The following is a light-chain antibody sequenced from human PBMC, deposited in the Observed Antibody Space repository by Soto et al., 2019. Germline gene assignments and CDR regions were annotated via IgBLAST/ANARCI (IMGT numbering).Light chain of an antibody. V-gene: IGKV3-15*01. Sequence: EIVMTQSPATLSVSPGERATLSCRACQSIADNLAWYQQKPGQAPRLLIYDASTRATDIPARFSGSGSGTEFTLTISSLQSEDFAVYFCQEYNHWPPRYTFGQGTKLEIK. CDR2: DAS. CDR1: QSIADN. J-gene: IGKJ2*01. CDR3: QEYNHWPPRYT.